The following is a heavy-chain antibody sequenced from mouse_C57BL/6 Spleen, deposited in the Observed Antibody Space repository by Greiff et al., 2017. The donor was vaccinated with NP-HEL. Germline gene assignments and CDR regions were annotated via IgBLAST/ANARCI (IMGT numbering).Heavy chain of an antibody. Sequence: VKLMESGAELVKPGASVKISCKASGYAFSSYWMNWVKQRPGKGLEWIGQIYPGDGDTNYNGKFKGKATLTADKSSSTAYMQLSSLTSEDSAVYFCARRGSSYGYYAMDYWGQGTSVTVSS. D-gene: IGHD1-1*01. CDR3: ARRGSSYGYYAMDY. J-gene: IGHJ4*01. CDR2: IYPGDGDT. CDR1: GYAFSSYW. V-gene: IGHV1-80*01.